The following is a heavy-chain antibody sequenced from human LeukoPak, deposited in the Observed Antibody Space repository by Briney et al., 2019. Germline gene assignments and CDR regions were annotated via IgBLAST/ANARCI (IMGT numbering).Heavy chain of an antibody. V-gene: IGHV3-73*01. Sequence: GGSLRLSCAASGFTFSGSAMHWVRQASGKGLEWVGRIRSKANSYATAYAASVKGRFTISRDDSKNTAYLQMNSLKTEDTAVYYCTRLPTTVVTDPYYGMDVWDQGTTVTVSS. CDR3: TRLPTTVVTDPYYGMDV. D-gene: IGHD4-23*01. CDR2: IRSKANSYAT. CDR1: GFTFSGSA. J-gene: IGHJ6*02.